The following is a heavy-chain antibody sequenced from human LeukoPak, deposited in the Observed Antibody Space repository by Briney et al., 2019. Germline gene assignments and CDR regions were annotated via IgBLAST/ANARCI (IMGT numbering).Heavy chain of an antibody. Sequence: GGSLRLSCAASGFTFDDHGMHWVRQAPGKGLEWVSGSSWSSGIIGYADSVKGRFTISRDNAKNSLYLQMDSPRAEDTALYYCAKDTGRPTDAITMEDNAFDIWGQGTMVTVSS. CDR1: GFTFDDHG. CDR3: AKDTGRPTDAITMEDNAFDI. CDR2: SSWSSGII. V-gene: IGHV3-9*01. J-gene: IGHJ3*02. D-gene: IGHD3-3*01.